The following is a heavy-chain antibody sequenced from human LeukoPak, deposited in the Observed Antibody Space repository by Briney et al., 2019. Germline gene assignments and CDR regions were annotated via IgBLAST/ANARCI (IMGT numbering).Heavy chain of an antibody. CDR3: ARMGHYSSGLLKYYFDY. CDR1: GLTFSTYG. V-gene: IGHV3-23*01. J-gene: IGHJ4*02. D-gene: IGHD6-19*01. CDR2: ISGSAVST. Sequence: PGGTLRLSCAASGLTFSTYGMTWVRQAPGKGLEWVSAISGSAVSTFYADSVKGRFTISRDNSKNTLYLQMNSLRAEDTAVYYCARMGHYSSGLLKYYFDYWGQGTLVTVSS.